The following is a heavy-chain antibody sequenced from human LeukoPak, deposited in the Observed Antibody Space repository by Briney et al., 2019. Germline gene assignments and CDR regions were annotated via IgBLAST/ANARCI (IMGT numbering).Heavy chain of an antibody. V-gene: IGHV4-59*01. J-gene: IGHJ4*02. CDR2: IYYSGST. D-gene: IGHD2-21*01. Sequence: PSETLSLTCTVSDGSITSYYWSWIRQPPGEGLEWIGYIYYSGSTNYNPSLKGRVTLSVDTSKNQFSLKLSSVTAADTAVYYCARGGGRIPAYWGQGTLVTVSS. CDR1: DGSITSYY. CDR3: ARGGGRIPAY.